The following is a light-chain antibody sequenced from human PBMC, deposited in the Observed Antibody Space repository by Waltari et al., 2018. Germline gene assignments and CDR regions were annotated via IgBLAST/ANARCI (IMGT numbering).Light chain of an antibody. CDR3: QQYGSSPRT. J-gene: IGKJ1*01. CDR1: QIVTSNS. Sequence: EIVLTQSPGTLSLSPGERATLSCRASQIVTSNSLAWYQQKPGQAPGLIIHDSVNRAAGIPDRFSGSGSGTVFTLTIIRLEPEDFAVYYCQQYGSSPRTFGQGTKVEL. V-gene: IGKV3-20*01. CDR2: DSV.